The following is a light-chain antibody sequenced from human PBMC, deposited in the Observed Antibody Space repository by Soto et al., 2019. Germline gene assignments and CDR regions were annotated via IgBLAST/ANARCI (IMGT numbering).Light chain of an antibody. J-gene: IGKJ1*01. CDR2: ASS. Sequence: IQLTQSPSSLSASVGDRVTVTCRASQGIGTYLVWYQQKSGKAPTVLIYASSTLQTGVPSGFSGSGSGTDFSLTISSLHPEDVATYYCQQVDSYPRTFGQGTKVDI. CDR3: QQVDSYPRT. CDR1: QGIGTY. V-gene: IGKV1-9*01.